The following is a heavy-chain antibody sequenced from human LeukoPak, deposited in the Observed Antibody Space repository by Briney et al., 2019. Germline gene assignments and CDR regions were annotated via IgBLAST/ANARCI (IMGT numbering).Heavy chain of an antibody. V-gene: IGHV4-59*08. J-gene: IGHJ5*02. CDR2: IYYSGST. D-gene: IGHD3-10*01. Sequence: SETLSLTCTVSGGSISRYYWSWIRQPPGKGLEWIGYIYYSGSTNYNPSPKSRVTISVDTSKNQFCLKLSSVTAAGTAVYYCARHGGVLLWYKSNWFDPWGQGTLVTVSS. CDR3: ARHGGVLLWYKSNWFDP. CDR1: GGSISRYY.